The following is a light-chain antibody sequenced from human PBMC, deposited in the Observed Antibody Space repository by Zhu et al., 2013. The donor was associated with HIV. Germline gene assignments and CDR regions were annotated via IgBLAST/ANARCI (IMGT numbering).Light chain of an antibody. Sequence: DIQMTQSPSSVSAFVGDRVTITCRASQGISGWLAWYQQKPGKVPKLLIYAASSLQSGVPSRFSGSGSGTDFTLTISSLQPEDFATYYCQQAHSYPYTFGQGTKLEIK. CDR2: AAS. J-gene: IGKJ2*01. CDR1: QGISGW. V-gene: IGKV1-12*01. CDR3: QQAHSYPYT.